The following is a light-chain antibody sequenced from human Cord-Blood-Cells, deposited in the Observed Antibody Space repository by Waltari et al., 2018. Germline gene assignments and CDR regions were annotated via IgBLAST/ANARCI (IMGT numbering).Light chain of an antibody. CDR3: QQRSNWPPRT. CDR2: DAS. V-gene: IGKV3-11*01. J-gene: IGKJ3*01. Sequence: EIVLTQSPATLSLSPGERATLSCRASQSVSSYLAWYQQKPGQAPRLLIYDASNRATGIPARFSGSGFGTDFTLTISSLEPEDFAVYYCQQRSNWPPRTFGPGTKVDIK. CDR1: QSVSSY.